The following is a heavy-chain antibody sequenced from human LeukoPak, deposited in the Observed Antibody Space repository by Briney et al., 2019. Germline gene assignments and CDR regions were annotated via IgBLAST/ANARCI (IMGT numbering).Heavy chain of an antibody. D-gene: IGHD2-2*02. CDR1: GGSIYSGSYY. V-gene: IGHV4-61*09. CDR3: ARSLYGLDASDI. J-gene: IGHJ3*02. Sequence: SQTLSLTCTVSGGSIYSGSYYWNWIRQPAGKGLEWIGHIYTSGSTNYNPSLKSRVTISMDRSKNQFSVKLSSVTATDTAVYYCARSLYGLDASDIWGQGTMVTVSS. CDR2: IYTSGST.